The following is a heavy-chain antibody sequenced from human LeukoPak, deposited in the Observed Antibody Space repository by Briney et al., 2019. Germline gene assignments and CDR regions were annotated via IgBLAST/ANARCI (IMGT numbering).Heavy chain of an antibody. J-gene: IGHJ5*02. V-gene: IGHV4-59*01. CDR2: IYYSGST. D-gene: IGHD7-27*01. CDR1: GGSISSYY. CDR3: ARDLTGDTGFDP. Sequence: SETLSLTCTVSGGSISSYYWSWIRQPPGKGLEWIGYIYYSGSTNYNPSLKSRVTISVDTSKNQFSLKLSSVTAADTAMYYCARDLTGDTGFDPWGQGTLVTVSS.